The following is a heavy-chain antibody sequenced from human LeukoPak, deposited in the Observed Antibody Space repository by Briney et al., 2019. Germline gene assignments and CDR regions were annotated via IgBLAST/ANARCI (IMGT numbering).Heavy chain of an antibody. CDR3: AHSSSAGDWFDP. CDR2: INPNSGGT. J-gene: IGHJ5*02. V-gene: IGHV1-2*04. D-gene: IGHD6-6*01. CDR1: GYTFTGYY. Sequence: ASVKVSCKASGYTFTGYYMHWVRQAPGQGLEWMGWINPNSGGTNYAQKFQGWVTMTRDTSISTAYMELSRLRSNDTAVYYCAHSSSAGDWFDPWGQGTLVTVSS.